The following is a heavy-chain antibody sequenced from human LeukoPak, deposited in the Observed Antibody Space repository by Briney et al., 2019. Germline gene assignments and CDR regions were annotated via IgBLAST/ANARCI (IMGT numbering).Heavy chain of an antibody. Sequence: SETLSLTCTASGYSISSGYYWGWIRQPPGKGLEWIGSIYHSGSTYYNPSLKSRVTISVDTSKNQFSLKLSSVTAADTAVYYCARAGGAAAGTFWERYYYYYYMDVWGKGTTVTVSS. CDR2: IYHSGST. V-gene: IGHV4-38-2*02. CDR3: ARAGGAAAGTFWERYYYYYYMDV. CDR1: GYSISSGYY. J-gene: IGHJ6*03. D-gene: IGHD6-13*01.